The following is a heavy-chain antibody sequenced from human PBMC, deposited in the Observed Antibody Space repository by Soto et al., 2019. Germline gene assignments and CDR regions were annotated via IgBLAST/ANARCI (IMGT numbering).Heavy chain of an antibody. CDR1: GYTFTSYD. V-gene: IGHV1-8*01. D-gene: IGHD2-2*01. Sequence: ASVKVSCKASGYTFTSYDINWVRQATGQGLEWMGWMNPNSGNTGYAQKFQGRVTMTRNTSISTAYMELSSLRSEDTAVYYCVRMRGVVPAAMVYYYYYLAVWGKGTSVIVSS. J-gene: IGHJ6*03. CDR3: VRMRGVVPAAMVYYYYYLAV. CDR2: MNPNSGNT.